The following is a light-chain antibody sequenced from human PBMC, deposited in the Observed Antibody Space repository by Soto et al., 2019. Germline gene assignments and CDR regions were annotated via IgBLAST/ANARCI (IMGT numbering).Light chain of an antibody. CDR3: QQYDTSLPYT. CDR1: QSVNNNY. V-gene: IGKV3-20*01. J-gene: IGKJ4*01. Sequence: EIVLTQSPGTLSLSPGDRATLSCEASQSVNNNYLAWYQHKPGQAPRLLIYGASSRATGIPDRFSGSGSGTDFTLTSRRLEAEDFAVYYCQQYDTSLPYTFGGGTKVEI. CDR2: GAS.